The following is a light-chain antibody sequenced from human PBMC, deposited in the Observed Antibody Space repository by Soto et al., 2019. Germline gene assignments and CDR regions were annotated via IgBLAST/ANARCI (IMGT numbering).Light chain of an antibody. CDR2: GAS. V-gene: IGKV3-20*01. CDR1: QSVSRSY. Sequence: IVLTQSPGTLSLSPGERATLSCRASQSVSRSYLAWDQQKPGQAPRLLIYGASSRATGIPDRFSGSGSGTDFTHTISRLEPEDFAVYYWQQYGSSPLTFGGGTKVDIK. CDR3: QQYGSSPLT. J-gene: IGKJ4*01.